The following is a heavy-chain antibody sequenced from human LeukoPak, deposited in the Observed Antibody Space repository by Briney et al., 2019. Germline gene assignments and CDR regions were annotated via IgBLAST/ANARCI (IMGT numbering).Heavy chain of an antibody. CDR3: ATDRGSGYGFDY. V-gene: IGHV1-24*01. Sequence: ASVKVSCKVSGHTLTELPLHWVRQAPGKGLDWMGGFDPEDDETIYAQKFQGRVTMTEDTSTDAAYMELSSLRSEDTAVYYCATDRGSGYGFDYWGQGTLVTVSS. D-gene: IGHD5-12*01. CDR1: GHTLTELP. J-gene: IGHJ4*02. CDR2: FDPEDDET.